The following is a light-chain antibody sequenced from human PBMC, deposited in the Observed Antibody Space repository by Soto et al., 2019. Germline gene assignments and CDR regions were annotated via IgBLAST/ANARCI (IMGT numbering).Light chain of an antibody. CDR2: DNN. J-gene: IGLJ2*01. V-gene: IGLV1-51*01. Sequence: QSVLTQSPSVSAAPGQKVTLSCSGRSSNIGNNYVSWYQQLPGTAPKLLIYDNNKRPSGIPDRFSGSKSVTSGTLDITGLQTGDEADYYCATWDGSLPGEVFGGGTKLTVL. CDR1: SSNIGNNY. CDR3: ATWDGSLPGEV.